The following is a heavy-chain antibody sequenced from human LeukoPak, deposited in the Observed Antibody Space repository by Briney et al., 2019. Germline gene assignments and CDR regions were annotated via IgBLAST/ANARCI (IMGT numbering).Heavy chain of an antibody. CDR1: GASIRSGDYY. Sequence: KTSETLSLTCTVSGASIRSGDYYWYWIRQPPGKGLEWIGYIYYSGSTNYNPSLKSRVTISVDTSKNQFSLRLSSVTAADTAVYYCARDGAGGNHLFVYWGQGILVTVSS. CDR2: IYYSGST. CDR3: ARDGAGGNHLFVY. D-gene: IGHD2-15*01. V-gene: IGHV4-61*08. J-gene: IGHJ4*02.